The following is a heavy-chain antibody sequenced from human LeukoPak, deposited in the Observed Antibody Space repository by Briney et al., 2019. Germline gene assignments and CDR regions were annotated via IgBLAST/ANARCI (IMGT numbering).Heavy chain of an antibody. V-gene: IGHV1-2*02. CDR1: GYTFTGYY. CDR3: ATDPPTSITIFGVVPPLTNDY. J-gene: IGHJ4*02. D-gene: IGHD3-3*01. Sequence: GASVKVSCKASGYTFTGYYMHWVRQAPGQGLEWMGWINPNSGGTNYAQKFQGRVTMTRDTSISTAYMELSRLRSDDTAVYYCATDPPTSITIFGVVPPLTNDYWGQGTLVTVSS. CDR2: INPNSGGT.